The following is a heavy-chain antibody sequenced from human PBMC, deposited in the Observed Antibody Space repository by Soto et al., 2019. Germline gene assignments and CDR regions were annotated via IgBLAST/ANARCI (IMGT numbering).Heavy chain of an antibody. CDR1: GFTFDDYA. CDR3: PKEEDGMDV. J-gene: IGHJ6*02. CDR2: ISWNSGSI. V-gene: IGHV3-9*01. Sequence: EVQLVESGGGLVQPGRSLRLSCATSGFTFDDYAMHWVRQGPGKGLEWISGISWNSGSIGYADSVKGRFTISRDNAKYSLYLQMNSLRAEDTALYYCPKEEDGMDVWGQGTTVTVSS.